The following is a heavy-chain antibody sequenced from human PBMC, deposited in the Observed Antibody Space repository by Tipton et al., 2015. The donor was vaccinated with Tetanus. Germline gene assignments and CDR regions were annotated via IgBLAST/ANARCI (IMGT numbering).Heavy chain of an antibody. V-gene: IGHV1-69*09. D-gene: IGHD1-7*01. Sequence: QLVQSGAEVKKPGSSVKVSCKASGGTFSSYAISRVRQAPGQGLEWMGRIIPILGIANYAQKFQGRVTITADKSTSTAYMELSSLRSEDTAVYYCARSSTWNYDVENYYYGMDVWGQGTTVTVSS. J-gene: IGHJ6*02. CDR1: GGTFSSYA. CDR3: ARSSTWNYDVENYYYGMDV. CDR2: IIPILGIA.